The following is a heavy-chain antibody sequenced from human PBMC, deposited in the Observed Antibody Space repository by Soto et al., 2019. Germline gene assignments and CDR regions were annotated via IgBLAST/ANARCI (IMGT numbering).Heavy chain of an antibody. Sequence: PSETLSLTFAVYGGSFSGYYWGWIRQPPGKGLEWIGEINHSGSTNYNPSLKSRVTISVDTSKNQFSLKLSSVTAADTAVYYCASPFIAAAGVGMDVWGQGTTVTVSS. J-gene: IGHJ6*02. D-gene: IGHD6-13*01. V-gene: IGHV4-34*01. CDR1: GGSFSGYY. CDR3: ASPFIAAAGVGMDV. CDR2: INHSGST.